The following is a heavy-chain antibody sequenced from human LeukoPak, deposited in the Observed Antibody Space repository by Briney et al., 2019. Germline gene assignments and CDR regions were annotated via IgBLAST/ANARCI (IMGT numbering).Heavy chain of an antibody. V-gene: IGHV3-53*05. J-gene: IGHJ4*02. CDR2: IYSDGNT. Sequence: PGGSLRLSCAASGVTVSSDYMSWVRQAPGKGLEWVSVIYSDGNTYYADSVKGRFTIYRDNSKNTLFLQMASLRTEDTAIYYCASRMTFGGQGTLVTVSS. D-gene: IGHD2/OR15-2a*01. CDR3: ASRMTF. CDR1: GVTVSSDY.